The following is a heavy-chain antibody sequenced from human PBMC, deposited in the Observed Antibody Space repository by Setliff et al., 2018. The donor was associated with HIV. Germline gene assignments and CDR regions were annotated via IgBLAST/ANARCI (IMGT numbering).Heavy chain of an antibody. CDR3: ARDAPLYSNYVGYFDY. D-gene: IGHD4-4*01. CDR1: GFTFSSYA. CDR2: ISGSGDST. V-gene: IGHV3-23*01. Sequence: PGGSLRLSCVGSGFTFSSYAITWVRQAPGKGLEWVSAISGSGDSTFYADSVQGRFTISRDNAKNSLYLQMNSLRAEDTAVYYCARDAPLYSNYVGYFDYWGQGTLVTVSS. J-gene: IGHJ4*02.